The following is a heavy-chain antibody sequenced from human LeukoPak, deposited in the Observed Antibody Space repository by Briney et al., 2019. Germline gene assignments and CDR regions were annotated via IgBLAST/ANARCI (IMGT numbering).Heavy chain of an antibody. D-gene: IGHD3-10*01. CDR3: ARGVRITMVRGVRETVYYFDY. CDR1: GYTFTSYD. V-gene: IGHV1-8*03. J-gene: IGHJ4*02. Sequence: ASVKVSCKASGYTFTSYDINWVRQATGQGLEWMGWMNPNSGNTGYAQKFQDRVTITRNTSISTAYMELSSLRSEDTAVYYCARGVRITMVRGVRETVYYFDYWGQGTLVTVSS. CDR2: MNPNSGNT.